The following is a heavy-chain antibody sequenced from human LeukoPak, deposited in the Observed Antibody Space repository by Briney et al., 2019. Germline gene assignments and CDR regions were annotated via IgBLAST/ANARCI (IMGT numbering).Heavy chain of an antibody. J-gene: IGHJ4*02. Sequence: QAGGSLRLSCAASGFTFNNYAIHWVRQAPGKGLEWVAVISYDGSNKYYADSVKGRFTISRDNAKDSLYLQMNSLRAEDTAVYYCARAPLLKQWLVPFDYWGQGTLVTVSS. CDR1: GFTFNNYA. D-gene: IGHD6-19*01. V-gene: IGHV3-30-3*01. CDR2: ISYDGSNK. CDR3: ARAPLLKQWLVPFDY.